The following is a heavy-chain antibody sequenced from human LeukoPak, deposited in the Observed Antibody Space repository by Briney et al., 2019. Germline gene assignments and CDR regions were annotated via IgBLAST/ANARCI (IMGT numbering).Heavy chain of an antibody. V-gene: IGHV3-7*05. D-gene: IGHD4-23*01. CDR1: GFTFRSYW. J-gene: IGHJ4*02. Sequence: GGSLRLSCTASGFTFRSYWMSWVRQAPGKGLEWVANIKQDGSEKYYVDSVKGRFSISRDNAKNSLYLQMNSLRAEDTAVYYCAANGGPFDFWGLGTLVTVSS. CDR2: IKQDGSEK. CDR3: AANGGPFDF.